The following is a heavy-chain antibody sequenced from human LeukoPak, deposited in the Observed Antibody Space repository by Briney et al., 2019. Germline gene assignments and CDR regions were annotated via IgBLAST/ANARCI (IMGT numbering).Heavy chain of an antibody. CDR3: ARTFLDWYAFDI. V-gene: IGHV4-61*02. D-gene: IGHD3-3*01. CDR1: GGSISSGGYY. CDR2: IYTSGST. J-gene: IGHJ3*02. Sequence: SETLSLTCTVSGGSISSGGYYWSWIRQPAGKGLEWIGRIYTSGSTNYNPSLKSRVTMSVDTSKNQFSLKLSSVTAADTAVYYCARTFLDWYAFDIWGQGTMVTVSS.